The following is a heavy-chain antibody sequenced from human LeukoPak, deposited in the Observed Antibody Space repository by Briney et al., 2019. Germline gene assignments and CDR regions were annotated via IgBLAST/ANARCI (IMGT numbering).Heavy chain of an antibody. CDR3: AGAPGYGDAFEI. CDR1: GYTSTNYG. D-gene: IGHD6-13*01. Sequence: ASVKVSCKASGYTSTNYGINWVRQAPGQGLEWMGWISAYNGNTNYAQNLQGRVTMTTDTSTSTAYMELRSLRSDDTAVYYCAGAPGYGDAFEIWGQGTMVTVSS. V-gene: IGHV1-18*01. J-gene: IGHJ3*02. CDR2: ISAYNGNT.